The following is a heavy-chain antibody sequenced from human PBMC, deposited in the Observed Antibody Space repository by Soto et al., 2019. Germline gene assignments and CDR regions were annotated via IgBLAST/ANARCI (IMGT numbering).Heavy chain of an antibody. J-gene: IGHJ3*02. D-gene: IGHD1-20*01. V-gene: IGHV3-48*03. CDR1: GFTFSSYE. Sequence: GGSLRLSCAASGFTFSSYEMNWVRQAPGKGLEWVSYISSSDSTIYYADSVKGRFTISRDNAKNSLYLQMNSLRAEDTAVYYCARDVGITGTDDAFDIWGQGTMVTVSS. CDR2: ISSSDSTI. CDR3: ARDVGITGTDDAFDI.